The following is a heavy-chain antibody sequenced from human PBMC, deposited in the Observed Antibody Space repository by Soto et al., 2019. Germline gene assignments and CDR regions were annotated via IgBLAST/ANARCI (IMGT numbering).Heavy chain of an antibody. Sequence: GGSLRLSCAASGFTFSSYAMHWVRQAPGKGLEWVAVISDDGSNKYYADSVKGRFTISRDNSKNTLYLQMNRLRAQDTDVSSCASDTMSSGSYYYYYGMDVWGQGTLVTVSS. D-gene: IGHD3-22*01. CDR3: ASDTMSSGSYYYYYGMDV. V-gene: IGHV3-30-3*01. CDR1: GFTFSSYA. J-gene: IGHJ6*02. CDR2: ISDDGSNK.